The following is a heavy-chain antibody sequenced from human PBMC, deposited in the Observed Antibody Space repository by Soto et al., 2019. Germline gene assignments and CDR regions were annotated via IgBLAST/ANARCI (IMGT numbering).Heavy chain of an antibody. CDR3: ARVIYCSGGSCSNYYYMDV. CDR1: GGSISSGGSN. CDR2: IFYSGSP. Sequence: SETLSLTCTVSGGSISSGGSNWSWIRQHPGKGLEWIGNIFYSGSPYYNPSLKSRVTISVDTSKNQFSLKLSSVTAADTAVYYCARVIYCSGGSCSNYYYMDVWGKGTTVTVSS. V-gene: IGHV4-31*03. J-gene: IGHJ6*03. D-gene: IGHD2-15*01.